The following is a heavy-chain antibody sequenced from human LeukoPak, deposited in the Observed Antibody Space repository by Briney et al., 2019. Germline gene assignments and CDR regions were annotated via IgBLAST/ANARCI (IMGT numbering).Heavy chain of an antibody. D-gene: IGHD2-21*01. Sequence: PGGSLRLSCAASGFTFDDYAMHWVRQAPGKGLEWVSGISWNSGSIGYADSVKGRFTISRDNAKNSLYLQMNSLRAEDTALYYCARENGCGGDCYYFDYWGQGTLVTVSS. CDR1: GFTFDDYA. CDR3: ARENGCGGDCYYFDY. J-gene: IGHJ4*02. V-gene: IGHV3-9*01. CDR2: ISWNSGSI.